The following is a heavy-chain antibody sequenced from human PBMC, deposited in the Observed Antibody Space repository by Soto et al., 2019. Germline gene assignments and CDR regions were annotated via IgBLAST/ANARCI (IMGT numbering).Heavy chain of an antibody. Sequence: EVQLVESGGGLVQPGGSLRLSCAASGFTFSSYAMHWVRQAPGKGLEYVSAISSNGGSTYYANSVKGRFTISRDNSKNTLYLQMGSLRAEDMAVYYCARMGYCSSTSCYNAFDIWGQGTMVTVSS. CDR1: GFTFSSYA. D-gene: IGHD2-2*01. CDR3: ARMGYCSSTSCYNAFDI. J-gene: IGHJ3*02. CDR2: ISSNGGST. V-gene: IGHV3-64*01.